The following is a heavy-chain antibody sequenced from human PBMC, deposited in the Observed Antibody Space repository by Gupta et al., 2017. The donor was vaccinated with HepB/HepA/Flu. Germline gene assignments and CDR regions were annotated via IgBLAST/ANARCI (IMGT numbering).Heavy chain of an antibody. V-gene: IGHV4-39*01. Sequence: QLQLQESGPGLVKPSETLSLTCTVSGGSISSSSYYWGWIRQPPGKGLEWIGSIYYSGSTYYNPSLKSRVTISVDTSKNQFSLKLSSVTAADTAVYYCASEMTTVTKGVYLRFRWYFDLWGRGTLVTVSS. J-gene: IGHJ2*01. CDR1: GGSISSSSYY. D-gene: IGHD4-17*01. CDR3: ASEMTTVTKGVYLRFRWYFDL. CDR2: IYYSGST.